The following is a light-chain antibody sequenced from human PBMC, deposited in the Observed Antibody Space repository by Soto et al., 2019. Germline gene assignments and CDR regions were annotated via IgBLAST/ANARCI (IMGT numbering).Light chain of an antibody. V-gene: IGLV2-23*01. CDR3: CAYAGRSNYV. J-gene: IGLJ1*01. CDR1: SSDVGGYNL. CDR2: EGS. Sequence: LTQPASVSGSPGQSITISCTGTSSDVGGYNLVSWYQQPPGKAPKLMIYEGSKRPSGVSNRFSGSKSGNTASLTISGLQAEAEADYYCCAYAGRSNYVLGHGTKVT.